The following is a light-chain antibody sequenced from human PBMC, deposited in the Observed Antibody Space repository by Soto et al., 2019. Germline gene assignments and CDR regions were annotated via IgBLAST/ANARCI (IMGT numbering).Light chain of an antibody. CDR2: LGS. V-gene: IGKV2-28*01. CDR1: QSLLHTNGYNY. CDR3: MQALQTPYT. Sequence: DIVMTQSPPSLPVTPGEPASISCRSSQSLLHTNGYNYLDWFLQKPGQSPQLLIYLGSNRASGVPDRFSSSGSGTEFTLKISRVEAEDVGVYYCMQALQTPYTFGQGTKLEIK. J-gene: IGKJ2*01.